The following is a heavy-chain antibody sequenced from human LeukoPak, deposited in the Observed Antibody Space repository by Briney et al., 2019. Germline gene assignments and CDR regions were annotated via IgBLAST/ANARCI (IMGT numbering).Heavy chain of an antibody. CDR1: GGSISSYY. CDR3: ARVVDTAPDY. D-gene: IGHD5-18*01. CDR2: IYYSGST. Sequence: PSETLSLTCTVSGGSISSYYWSWNRQPPGKGLEWIGYIYYSGSTNYNPSLKSRFTISVDTSKNQFSLKLSSVTAADTAVYYCARVVDTAPDYWGQGTLVTVSS. V-gene: IGHV4-59*01. J-gene: IGHJ4*02.